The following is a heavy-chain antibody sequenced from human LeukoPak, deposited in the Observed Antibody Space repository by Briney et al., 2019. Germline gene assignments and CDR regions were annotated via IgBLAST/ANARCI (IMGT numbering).Heavy chain of an antibody. D-gene: IGHD3-10*01. J-gene: IGHJ4*02. Sequence: GGSLRLSCAASGFTFDDYAMHWVRQPPGKGLEWVSGISWNSGSIGYADSVKGRFTISRDNAKNSLYLQMNSLRAEDTALYYCAKGSSWFGELSSFTYYFDYWGQGTLVTVSS. CDR1: GFTFDDYA. V-gene: IGHV3-9*01. CDR2: ISWNSGSI. CDR3: AKGSSWFGELSSFTYYFDY.